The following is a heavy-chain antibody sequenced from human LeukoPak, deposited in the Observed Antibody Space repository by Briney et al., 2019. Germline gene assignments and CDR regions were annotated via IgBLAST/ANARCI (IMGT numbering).Heavy chain of an antibody. CDR2: ISWNSGSI. D-gene: IGHD3-22*01. J-gene: IGHJ5*02. Sequence: GGSLSLSCAASGFTFDDYAMHWVRQAPGKGLEWVSGISWNSGSIGYADSVKGRFTISRDNAKNSLYLQMNSLRAEDTALYYCAKAAMIVVASWFDPWGQGTLVTVSS. V-gene: IGHV3-9*01. CDR1: GFTFDDYA. CDR3: AKAAMIVVASWFDP.